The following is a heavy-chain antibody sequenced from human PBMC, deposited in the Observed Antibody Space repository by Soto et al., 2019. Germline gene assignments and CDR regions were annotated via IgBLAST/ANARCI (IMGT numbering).Heavy chain of an antibody. J-gene: IGHJ4*02. CDR2: VQGNGIGT. CDR3: ALPYAGDPAGFDY. V-gene: IGHV3-74*01. CDR1: GFTFSDYW. D-gene: IGHD2-21*02. Sequence: GSLRLSCEASGFTFSDYWIHWVRQAPGRELVWVSRVQGNGIGTNYADSVEGRFTISRDNAKNTVYLQMNGLRSDDTALYYCALPYAGDPAGFDYWGQGTLVTVSS.